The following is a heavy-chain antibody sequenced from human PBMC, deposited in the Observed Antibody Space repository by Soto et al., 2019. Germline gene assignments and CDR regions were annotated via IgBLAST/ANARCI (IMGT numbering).Heavy chain of an antibody. J-gene: IGHJ4*02. V-gene: IGHV3-30-3*01. CDR1: GFTFSSYA. Sequence: QVQLVESGGGVVQPGRSLRLSCAASGFTFSSYAMHCVRQAPGKVLEWLAVISYDGSNKYYADSVKGRFTISRDNSKNTLYLQMNSLRAEDTALYYGARDRHYYDSSGYSTDHFDYWGQGTLVTVSS. D-gene: IGHD3-22*01. CDR3: ARDRHYYDSSGYSTDHFDY. CDR2: ISYDGSNK.